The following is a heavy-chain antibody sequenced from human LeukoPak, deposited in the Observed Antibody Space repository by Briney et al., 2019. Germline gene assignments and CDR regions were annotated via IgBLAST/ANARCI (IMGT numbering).Heavy chain of an antibody. CDR1: GFTFSSYA. CDR2: ISGSGGST. V-gene: IGHV3-23*01. Sequence: GGSLRLSCAASGFTFSSYAMSWVRQAPGKGLEWVSAISGSGGSTYYADSVKGRFTISRDNSKNTLYLQMNSLRAEDTVVYYCAKVGNYYDSSGYWGGYFDYWGQGTLVTVSS. J-gene: IGHJ4*02. D-gene: IGHD3-22*01. CDR3: AKVGNYYDSSGYWGGYFDY.